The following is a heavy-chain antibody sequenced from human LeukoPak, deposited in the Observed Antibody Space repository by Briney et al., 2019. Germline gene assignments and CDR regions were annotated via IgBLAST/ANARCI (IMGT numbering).Heavy chain of an antibody. V-gene: IGHV4-39*07. CDR3: AREQYSSGWYSGGKYNWFDP. CDR2: IYYSGSA. CDR1: GGSISSSSYY. J-gene: IGHJ5*02. D-gene: IGHD6-19*01. Sequence: SGTLSLTCTVSGGSISSSSYYWGWIRQPPGKGLEWIGSIYYSGSAYYNPSLKSRVTISVDTSKNQFSLKLSSVTAADTAVYYCAREQYSSGWYSGGKYNWFDPWGQGTLVTVSS.